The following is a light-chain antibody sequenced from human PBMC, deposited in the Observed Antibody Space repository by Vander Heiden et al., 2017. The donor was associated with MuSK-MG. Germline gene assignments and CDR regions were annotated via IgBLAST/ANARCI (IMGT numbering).Light chain of an antibody. J-gene: IGKJ2*01. V-gene: IGKV3-15*01. CDR2: GAS. Sequence: EIVMTQSPATLSVSPGERATLSCRASPSVSSNLACYQQKPGQAPRLLIYGASTRATGIPARFSGSGYGTEFTLTISSRQSEDFAVYYCQQDNYWPPHTFGQGTKLEIK. CDR3: QQDNYWPPHT. CDR1: PSVSSN.